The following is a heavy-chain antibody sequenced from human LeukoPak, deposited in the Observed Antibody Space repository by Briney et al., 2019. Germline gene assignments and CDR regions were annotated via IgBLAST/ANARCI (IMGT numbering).Heavy chain of an antibody. J-gene: IGHJ4*02. CDR1: GGSISSYY. V-gene: IGHV4-59*01. Sequence: SETLSLTCTVSGGSISSYYWNWIRQPPGKGLEWIGYIYYSGSTNYNPSLKSRVTISVDTSKNQFSLKLSSVTAADTAVYYCARSDFWSGYFLDYWGQGTLVTVSS. CDR2: IYYSGST. D-gene: IGHD3-3*01. CDR3: ARSDFWSGYFLDY.